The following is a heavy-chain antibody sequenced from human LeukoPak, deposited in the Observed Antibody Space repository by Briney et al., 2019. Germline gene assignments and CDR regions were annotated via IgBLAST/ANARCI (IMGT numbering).Heavy chain of an antibody. CDR3: AKVSRWGPFDY. Sequence: GGSLRLSCAASGFTFSSYAMSWVRQAPEKGMEWVSAISGSGGSTYYADSVKGRFTISRDNSKNTLYLQMNSLRAEDTAVYYCAKVSRWGPFDYWGQGTLVTVSS. J-gene: IGHJ4*02. D-gene: IGHD3-16*01. V-gene: IGHV3-23*01. CDR2: ISGSGGST. CDR1: GFTFSSYA.